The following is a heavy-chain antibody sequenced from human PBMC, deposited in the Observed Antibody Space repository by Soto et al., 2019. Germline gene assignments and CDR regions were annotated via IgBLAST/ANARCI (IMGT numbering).Heavy chain of an antibody. Sequence: PSETLSLTCAVYGGSFSGYYWSWIRQPPGKGLEWIGEINHSGSTNYNPSLKSRVTISVDTSKNQFSLKLSSVTAADTAVYYCARSGTIFGVVNRMLDYWGQGTLVTVSS. J-gene: IGHJ4*02. CDR3: ARSGTIFGVVNRMLDY. D-gene: IGHD3-3*01. CDR2: INHSGST. V-gene: IGHV4-34*01. CDR1: GGSFSGYY.